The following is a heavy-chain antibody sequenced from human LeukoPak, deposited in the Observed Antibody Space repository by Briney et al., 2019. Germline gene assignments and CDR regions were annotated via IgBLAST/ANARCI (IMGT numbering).Heavy chain of an antibody. J-gene: IGHJ3*02. V-gene: IGHV3-7*05. CDR2: IKQDGSQK. CDR1: GFTFSSYW. Sequence: AGGSLRLSCAASGFTFSSYWMSWVRQVPGKGLEWLASIKQDGSQKYYVDSVKGRFTISRDNAKNSLYLQMNSLRDEETAVYYCARDGMGAIKGFDIWGQGTMVTVSS. D-gene: IGHD2-21*01. CDR3: ARDGMGAIKGFDI.